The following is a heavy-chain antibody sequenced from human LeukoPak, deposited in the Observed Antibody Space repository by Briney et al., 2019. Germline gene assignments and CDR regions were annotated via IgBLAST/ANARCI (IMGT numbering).Heavy chain of an antibody. D-gene: IGHD1-26*01. CDR3: ARKREGPTTGIDY. Sequence: SETLSLTCTVSGVSISSTNSYWGWNRQSPRTGLEWIGNIYSSGSTYYNPSLKSRVTISIDTTENQFSLKLTSVTAADTAVYYCARKREGPTTGIDYWGQGTLVTVSS. J-gene: IGHJ4*02. CDR1: GVSISSTNSY. CDR2: IYSSGST. V-gene: IGHV4-39*07.